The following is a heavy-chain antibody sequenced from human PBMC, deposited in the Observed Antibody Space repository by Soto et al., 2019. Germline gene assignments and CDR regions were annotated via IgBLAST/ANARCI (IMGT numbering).Heavy chain of an antibody. V-gene: IGHV3-53*01. CDR2: IYSGGYT. J-gene: IGHJ4*02. CDR3: GTHPGGGGY. CDR1: GFTVSNNY. D-gene: IGHD3-10*01. Sequence: EVQLVESGGGLIQPGGSLRLSCAVSGFTVSNNYMSWVRQAPGKGLEGVSVIYSGGYTAYGDSVKGRFTISRDNSKNTPYLKINSLGPDGPAVFYGGTHPGGGGYWGQGTLVTVSS.